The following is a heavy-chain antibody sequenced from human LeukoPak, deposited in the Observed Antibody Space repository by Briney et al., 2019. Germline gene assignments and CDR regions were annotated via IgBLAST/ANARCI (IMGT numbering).Heavy chain of an antibody. J-gene: IGHJ4*02. CDR3: ARVGWIQLWLVDY. CDR1: GGSFSGYY. Sequence: SETLSLTCAVYGGSFSGYYWSWIRQPPGKRLEWIGEINHSGSTNYNPSLKSRVTISVDTSKNQFSLKLSSVTAADTAVYYCARVGWIQLWLVDYWGQGTLVTVSS. D-gene: IGHD5-18*01. V-gene: IGHV4-34*01. CDR2: INHSGST.